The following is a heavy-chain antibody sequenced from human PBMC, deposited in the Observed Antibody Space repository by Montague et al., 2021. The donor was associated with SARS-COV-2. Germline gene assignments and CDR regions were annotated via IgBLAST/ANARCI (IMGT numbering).Heavy chain of an antibody. CDR2: INHSVST. CDR1: VGSFSGYY. Sequence: SETLSLTCAVYVGSFSGYYWHWFRQPPAKGLERIGEINHSVSTNYNPSLKRRVTVSVDTSKNQFSLKLSSVTAADTAVYYCARGARQGYGFRLGSFDSWGQGTLVTVSS. V-gene: IGHV4-34*01. D-gene: IGHD3-10*01. CDR3: ARGARQGYGFRLGSFDS. J-gene: IGHJ4*02.